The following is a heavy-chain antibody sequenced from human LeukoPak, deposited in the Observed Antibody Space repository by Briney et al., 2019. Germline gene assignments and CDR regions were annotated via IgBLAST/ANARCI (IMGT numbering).Heavy chain of an antibody. Sequence: SVKVSCKASGGTFSSYAISWVRRAPGQGLEWMGGIIPIFGTANYAQKFQGRVTITADKSTSTAYMELSSLRSEDTAVYYCASDHGTYDYVWGSYRYTDYWGQGTLVTVSS. V-gene: IGHV1-69*06. CDR3: ASDHGTYDYVWGSYRYTDY. CDR2: IIPIFGTA. CDR1: GGTFSSYA. J-gene: IGHJ4*02. D-gene: IGHD3-16*02.